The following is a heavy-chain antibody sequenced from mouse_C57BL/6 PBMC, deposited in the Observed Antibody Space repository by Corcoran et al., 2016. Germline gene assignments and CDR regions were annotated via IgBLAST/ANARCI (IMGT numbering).Heavy chain of an antibody. CDR2: ISYDGSN. Sequence: DVQLQESGPGLVKPSQSLSLTCSVTGYSITSGYYWNWIRQFPGNKLEWMGYISYDGSNNYNPSLKNRISITRDTSKNQFFLKLNSVTTEDTATYYCARGGGSRAMDYWGQGTSVTVSS. CDR1: GYSITSGYY. V-gene: IGHV3-6*01. CDR3: ARGGGSRAMDY. J-gene: IGHJ4*01. D-gene: IGHD1-1*01.